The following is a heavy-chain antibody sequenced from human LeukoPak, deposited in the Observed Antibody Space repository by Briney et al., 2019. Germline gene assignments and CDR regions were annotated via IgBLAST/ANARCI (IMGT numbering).Heavy chain of an antibody. V-gene: IGHV3-48*01. Sequence: GGSLRLSCAASGFTLSRDSMNWVRQAPGKGLEWISYISHDSGIRYYADSVRGRFTISRDNAKNSLYLQMHSLGAEDTAVYYCARDWVAAAYWGQGTLVTASS. CDR1: GFTLSRDS. CDR2: ISHDSGIR. J-gene: IGHJ4*02. CDR3: ARDWVAAAY. D-gene: IGHD6-13*01.